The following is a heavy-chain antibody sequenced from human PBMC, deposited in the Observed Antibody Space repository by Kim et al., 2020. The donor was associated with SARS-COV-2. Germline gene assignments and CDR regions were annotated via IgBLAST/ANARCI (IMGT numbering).Heavy chain of an antibody. V-gene: IGHV3-49*02. D-gene: IGHD1-26*01. CDR2: GTT. Sequence: GTTEYGASVKGRFTISRDDSKSIVYLQMNSLKTEDTAVYYCARGRWELPHWGQGTLVTVSS. CDR3: ARGRWELPH. J-gene: IGHJ4*02.